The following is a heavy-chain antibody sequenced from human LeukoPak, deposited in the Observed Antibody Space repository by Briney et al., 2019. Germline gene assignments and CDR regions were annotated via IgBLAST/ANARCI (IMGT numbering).Heavy chain of an antibody. V-gene: IGHV4-59*08. J-gene: IGHJ3*02. D-gene: IGHD4-17*01. CDR2: INYSGSA. CDR3: ARHNYDDYVFDI. CDR1: GGSLSSYY. Sequence: TSETLSLTCTASGGSLSSYYFSWIRQSPGKGLEWIAYINYSGSASYNPSLKSRVTMSVDTSKQFSLSLSSVTAADTAVYYCARHNYDDYVFDIWGQGTKVTVSS.